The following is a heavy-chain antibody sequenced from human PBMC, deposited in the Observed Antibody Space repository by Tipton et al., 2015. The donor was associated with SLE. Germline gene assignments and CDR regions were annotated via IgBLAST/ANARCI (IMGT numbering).Heavy chain of an antibody. V-gene: IGHV4-59*01. CDR2: IYHSGST. Sequence: TLSLTCTVSGGSISGYSWSWVRQPPGKGLEWIGYIYHSGSTNYNPSLKSRVTMSVDTSENQFSLKLTSVTAADTAVYYCARDRYCGGGSCFDWFFGLWGRGTLVTVSS. D-gene: IGHD2-15*01. CDR3: ARDRYCGGGSCFDWFFGL. CDR1: GGSISGYS. J-gene: IGHJ2*01.